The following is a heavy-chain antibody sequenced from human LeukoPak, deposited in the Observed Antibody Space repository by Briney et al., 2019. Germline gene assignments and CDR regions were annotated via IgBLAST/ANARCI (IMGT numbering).Heavy chain of an antibody. CDR1: RYTFTSYV. J-gene: IGHJ1*01. D-gene: IGHD3-9*01. CDR3: ARSYDILTGPGDFQH. CDR2: ISAYNGNT. V-gene: IGHV1-18*04. Sequence: ASVKVSRKASRYTFTSYVISWVRPAPGKGLAWMGWISAYNGNTNYAQKLQGRVTMTTDTSTSKAYMELRSLRSDDTAVYYCARSYDILTGPGDFQHWGQGTLVTVSS.